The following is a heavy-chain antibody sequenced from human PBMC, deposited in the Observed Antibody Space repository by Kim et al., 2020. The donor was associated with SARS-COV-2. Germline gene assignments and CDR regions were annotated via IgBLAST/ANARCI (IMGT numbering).Heavy chain of an antibody. D-gene: IGHD1-1*01. J-gene: IGHJ4*02. CDR3: ARTGFRYHFDY. V-gene: IGHV4-34*01. CDR2: INHSGST. Sequence: SETLSLTCAVYGGSFSGYYWSWIRQPPGKGLEWIGEINHSGSTNYNPSLKSRVTISVDTSKNQFSLKLSSVTAADTAVYYCARTGFRYHFDYWGQGTLVTVSS. CDR1: GGSFSGYY.